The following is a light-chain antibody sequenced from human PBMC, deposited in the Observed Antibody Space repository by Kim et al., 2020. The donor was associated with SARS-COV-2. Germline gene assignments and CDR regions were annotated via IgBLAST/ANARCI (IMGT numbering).Light chain of an antibody. CDR2: AAF. J-gene: IGKJ2*02. V-gene: IGKV3-15*01. CDR1: RGVLTD. Sequence: VASVERGTLACRASRGVLTDLTWYQQKHGQAPRLLLNAAFNGAPGVPARFSGSGSGTGFTLDFSSLQSGDFAVYFGQQYYNRSACTFGQGTKLEI. CDR3: QQYYNRSACT.